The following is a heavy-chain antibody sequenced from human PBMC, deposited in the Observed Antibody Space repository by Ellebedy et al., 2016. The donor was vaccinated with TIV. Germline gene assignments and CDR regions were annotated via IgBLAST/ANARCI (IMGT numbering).Heavy chain of an antibody. D-gene: IGHD5-18*01. J-gene: IGHJ4*02. CDR2: ISSSSSYI. CDR1: GFTFSSYS. Sequence: GESLKISCAASGFTFSSYSMNWVRQAPGKGLEWVSSISSSSSYIYYADSVKGRFTISRDNAKNSLYLQMNSLRAEDTAVYYCASDTAMALGLDYWGQGTLVTVSS. V-gene: IGHV3-21*01. CDR3: ASDTAMALGLDY.